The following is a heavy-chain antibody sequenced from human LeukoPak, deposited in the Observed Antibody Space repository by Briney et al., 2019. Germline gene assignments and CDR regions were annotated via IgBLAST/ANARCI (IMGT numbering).Heavy chain of an antibody. CDR1: GYTFTGYY. D-gene: IGHD3-22*01. Sequence: ASIKVSCKAAGYTFTGYYMHWVRQAPGQGLEWMGWINPSSGGTNYAQKFQGRVTMTKDTSNSTAYMELSSLRSDDTAVYYCARLYSSGDAFDIWGQGTMVTVSS. CDR2: INPSSGGT. V-gene: IGHV1-2*02. J-gene: IGHJ3*02. CDR3: ARLYSSGDAFDI.